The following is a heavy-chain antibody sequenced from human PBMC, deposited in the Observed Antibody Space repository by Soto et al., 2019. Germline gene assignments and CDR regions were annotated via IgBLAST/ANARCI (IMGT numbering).Heavy chain of an antibody. V-gene: IGHV4-34*01. CDR2: INHSGST. J-gene: IGHJ6*02. Sequence: SETLSLTCAVYGGSFSGYYWSWIRQPPGKGLEWIGEINHSGSTNYNPSLKSRVTISVDTSKNQFSLKLSSVTAADTAVYYCARGYYGSGSYYRYYYYYGMDVWGQGTTVTVSS. CDR3: ARGYYGSGSYYRYYYYYGMDV. D-gene: IGHD3-10*01. CDR1: GGSFSGYY.